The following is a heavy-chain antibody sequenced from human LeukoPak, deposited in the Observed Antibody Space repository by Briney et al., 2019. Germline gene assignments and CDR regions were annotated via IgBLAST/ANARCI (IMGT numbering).Heavy chain of an antibody. CDR1: GFTFSDYF. D-gene: IGHD2-2*01. V-gene: IGHV3-11*01. CDR2: IGNSDSTI. CDR3: ARHQVAPSKRPFDY. Sequence: KSGGSLRLSCAASGFTFSDYFMSWIRQAPGRGLEWVSYIGNSDSTIYYADSVKGRFTISRDSAKNSLYLQMNSLRAEDTAVYYCARHQVAPSKRPFDYWGQGTLVTVSS. J-gene: IGHJ4*02.